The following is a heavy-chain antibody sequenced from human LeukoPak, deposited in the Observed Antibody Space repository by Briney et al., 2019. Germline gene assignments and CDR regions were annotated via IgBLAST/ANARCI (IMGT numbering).Heavy chain of an antibody. CDR1: GGSISSGSYY. D-gene: IGHD5/OR15-5a*01. V-gene: IGHV4-61*02. Sequence: PSETLSLTCTVSGGSISSGSYYWSWIRQPAGKGLEWIGRIYTSGSTNYNPSLKSRVTISVDRSKNQFSLRLSSVTAAYTAVYYCARDSRVSDAFDIWGQGTMVTVSS. CDR3: ARDSRVSDAFDI. J-gene: IGHJ3*02. CDR2: IYTSGST.